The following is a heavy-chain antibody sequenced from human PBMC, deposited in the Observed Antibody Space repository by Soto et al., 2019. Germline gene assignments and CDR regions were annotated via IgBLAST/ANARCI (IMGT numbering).Heavy chain of an antibody. D-gene: IGHD3-3*01. CDR3: SREGWLYDFCSGYSSPDYYGVEV. J-gene: IGHJ6*02. CDR1: GSTSGDYG. V-gene: IGHV3-49*04. CDR2: IRSKAYGGKT. Sequence: RFLRLSSTVAGSTSGDYGISCVRPAGGKVMEWVGFIRSKAYGGKTEYAASVKSRFTISRDESKSIAYLQMSSLKTGATAVYYCSREGWLYDFCSGYSSPDYYGVEVWGQGIPVTVSS.